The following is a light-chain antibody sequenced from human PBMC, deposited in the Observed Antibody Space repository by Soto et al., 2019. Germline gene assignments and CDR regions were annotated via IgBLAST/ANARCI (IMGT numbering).Light chain of an antibody. CDR3: SSDAGSNNFDV. J-gene: IGLJ1*01. V-gene: IGLV2-8*01. CDR1: SSDVGGYNY. Sequence: QSVLTQPPSASGSPGQPVTISCTGTSSDVGGYNYVSWYQQHPGKAPKLMIYEVTMRPSGVPDRFSGSKSGNTASLTVSGLQAEDEADYYCSSDAGSNNFDVFGTGTKVTVL. CDR2: EVT.